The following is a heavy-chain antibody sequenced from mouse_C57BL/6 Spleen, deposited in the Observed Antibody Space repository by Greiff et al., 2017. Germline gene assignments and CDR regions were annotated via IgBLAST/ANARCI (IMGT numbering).Heavy chain of an antibody. D-gene: IGHD1-1*01. J-gene: IGHJ2*01. CDR2: IHPNSGST. V-gene: IGHV1-64*01. Sequence: QVHVKQPGAELVKPGASVKLSCKASGYTFTSYWMHWVKQRPGQGLEWIGMIHPNSGSTNYNEKFKSKATLTVDKSSSTAYMQLSSLTSEDSAVYYCARWVYYGSRDYWGQGTTLTVSS. CDR3: ARWVYYGSRDY. CDR1: GYTFTSYW.